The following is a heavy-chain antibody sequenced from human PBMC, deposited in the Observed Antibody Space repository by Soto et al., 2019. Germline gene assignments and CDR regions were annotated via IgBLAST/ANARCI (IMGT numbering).Heavy chain of an antibody. J-gene: IGHJ4*02. D-gene: IGHD5-18*01. CDR3: AKGGGYSSSMIDY. Sequence: GGSLRLSCAASGFTFSSYAMSWVRQAPGKGLEWVSAISGSGGSTYYADSVKGRFTISRDNSKNTLYLQMNGLRAEDTAVYYCAKGGGYSSSMIDYWGQGPLVTVSS. V-gene: IGHV3-23*01. CDR2: ISGSGGST. CDR1: GFTFSSYA.